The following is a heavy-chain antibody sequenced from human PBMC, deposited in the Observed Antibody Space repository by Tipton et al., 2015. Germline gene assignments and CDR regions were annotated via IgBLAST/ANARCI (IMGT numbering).Heavy chain of an antibody. V-gene: IGHV4-59*08. J-gene: IGHJ4*02. CDR3: ARHLNYGGNCHWDY. Sequence: TLSLTCNVSGGSISSYFWSWIRQSPGMGLEWIGYVYFTGTTYYNPSLQSRVTVSLDTSKNQFSLSLSSVTAADTAVYYCARHLNYGGNCHWDYWGQGALVTVSS. CDR2: VYFTGTT. D-gene: IGHD4-23*01. CDR1: GGSISSYF.